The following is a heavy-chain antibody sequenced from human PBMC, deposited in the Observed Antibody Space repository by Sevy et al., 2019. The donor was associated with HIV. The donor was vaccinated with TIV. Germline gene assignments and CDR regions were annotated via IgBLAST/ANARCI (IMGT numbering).Heavy chain of an antibody. V-gene: IGHV3-48*03. CDR2: ISNSGTAM. Sequence: GGSLRLSCAASGFTFSSYEMNWVRQAPGKGLEWISYISNSGTAMYYSDSVRGRFTISRDNARQSLYLQMNSLRAEDPAVYYCARDLPPSATTVPHFDCWGQGTLVTVSS. J-gene: IGHJ4*02. CDR3: ARDLPPSATTVPHFDC. D-gene: IGHD4-17*01. CDR1: GFTFSSYE.